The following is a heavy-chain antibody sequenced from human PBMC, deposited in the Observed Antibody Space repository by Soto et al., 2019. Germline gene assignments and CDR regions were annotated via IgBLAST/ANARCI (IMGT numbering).Heavy chain of an antibody. J-gene: IGHJ4*02. CDR2: INAGNGNT. V-gene: IGHV1-3*01. Sequence: ASVKVSCKASGYTFTSYAMHWVRQAPGQRLEWMGWINAGNGNTKYSQKFQGKVTITRDTSASTAYMELSSLRSEDTAVYYCARDPPFIAAARLDYWGQGTLVTVSS. CDR3: ARDPPFIAAARLDY. CDR1: GYTFTSYA. D-gene: IGHD6-13*01.